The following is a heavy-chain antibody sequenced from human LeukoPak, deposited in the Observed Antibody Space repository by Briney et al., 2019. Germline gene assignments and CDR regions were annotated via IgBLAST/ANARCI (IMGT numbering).Heavy chain of an antibody. J-gene: IGHJ4*02. D-gene: IGHD6-19*01. V-gene: IGHV3-49*04. Sequence: GGSLRLSCTASGFTFGDYAMSWVRQAPGKGLEWVGFIRSKAYGGTTEYAASVKGRFTISRDDSKSIAYLQMNSLKTEDTAVYYCTSEFIAMAGTGGLLSDYWGQGTLVTVSS. CDR1: GFTFGDYA. CDR3: TSEFIAMAGTGGLLSDY. CDR2: IRSKAYGGTT.